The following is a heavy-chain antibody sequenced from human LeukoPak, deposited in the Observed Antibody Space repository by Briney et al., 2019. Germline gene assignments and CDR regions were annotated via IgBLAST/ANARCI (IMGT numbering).Heavy chain of an antibody. V-gene: IGHV4-61*02. CDR2: VYTSGST. Sequence: SETLSLTCTVSGGSISSGSYYWSWIRQPAGKRLEWIGRVYTSGSTNYNPSLKSRVTISVDTSKNQFSLKLSSVTAADTAVYYCARGNYYGSGSYYNLYYYYYYYMDVWGKGTTVTISS. CDR1: GGSISSGSYY. CDR3: ARGNYYGSGSYYNLYYYYYYYMDV. J-gene: IGHJ6*03. D-gene: IGHD3-10*01.